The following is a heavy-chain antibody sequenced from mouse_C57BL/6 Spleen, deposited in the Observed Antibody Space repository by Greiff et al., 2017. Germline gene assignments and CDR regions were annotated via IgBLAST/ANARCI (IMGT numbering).Heavy chain of an antibody. J-gene: IGHJ2*01. V-gene: IGHV1-15*01. D-gene: IGHD1-1*01. Sequence: QVQLQQSGAELVRPGASVTLSCKASGYTFTDYEMHWVKQTPVHGLEWIGALDPETGGTAYNQKFKGKAILTADKSSSTAYMERRSLTSEDSAVDYGTRDTITTVVAGFDYWGQGTTLTVSS. CDR1: GYTFTDYE. CDR2: LDPETGGT. CDR3: TRDTITTVVAGFDY.